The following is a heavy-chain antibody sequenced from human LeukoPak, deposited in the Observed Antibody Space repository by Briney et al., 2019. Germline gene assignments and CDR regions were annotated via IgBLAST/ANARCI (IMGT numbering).Heavy chain of an antibody. V-gene: IGHV3-23*01. CDR2: ISGSGGST. CDR1: GFTFSSYA. D-gene: IGHD3-3*01. J-gene: IGHJ6*03. CDR3: ARASITILGVVYYYYMDV. Sequence: GGSLRLSCAASGFTFSSYAMSWVRQAPGKGLEWVSAISGSGGSTYYADSVKGRFTISRDNSKNTLYLQMNSLRAEDTAVYYCARASITILGVVYYYYMDVWGKGTTVTVSS.